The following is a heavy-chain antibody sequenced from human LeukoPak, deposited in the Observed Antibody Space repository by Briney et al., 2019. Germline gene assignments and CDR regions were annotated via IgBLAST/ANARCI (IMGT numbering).Heavy chain of an antibody. V-gene: IGHV3-23*01. J-gene: IGHJ4*02. CDR1: GFTFSSYA. CDR2: ISGSGGST. CDR3: AKDTGDCGGGRCSYYFDC. D-gene: IGHD2-15*01. Sequence: PGGSLRLSCAASGFTFSSYAMSWVRQAPGKGLEWVSAISGSGGSTYYADSVKGRFTISRDNSKNTLYLQMNSLRAEDTAVYYCAKDTGDCGGGRCSYYFDCWGQGTLVTVSS.